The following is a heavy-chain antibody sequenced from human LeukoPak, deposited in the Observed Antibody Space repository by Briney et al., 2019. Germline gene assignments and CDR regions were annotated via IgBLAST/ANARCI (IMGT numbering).Heavy chain of an antibody. CDR2: IKQDGSEK. V-gene: IGHV3-7*01. Sequence: GGSLRLSCAASGFTFSSYAMSWVRQAPGKGLEWVANIKQDGSEKYYVDSVKGRFTISRDNAKNSLYLQMNSLRAEDTAVYYCARASPYYDFWSGYQSRFDYWGQGTLVTVSS. J-gene: IGHJ4*02. CDR1: GFTFSSYA. CDR3: ARASPYYDFWSGYQSRFDY. D-gene: IGHD3-3*01.